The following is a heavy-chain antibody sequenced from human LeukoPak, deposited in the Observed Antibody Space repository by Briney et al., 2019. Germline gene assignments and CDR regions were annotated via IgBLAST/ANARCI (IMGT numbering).Heavy chain of an antibody. D-gene: IGHD3-22*01. CDR2: IDSDGSST. V-gene: IGHV3-74*01. CDR1: GFTFSHDW. J-gene: IGHJ4*02. CDR3: ARERDTSGYIDY. Sequence: GGSLRLSCAASGFTFSHDWMHWVRHAPGKGLVWVSRIDSDGSSTRYADFVKGRFTISRNNAKNTLYLQMNSLGAEDTAVYYCARERDTSGYIDYWGQGTLVTVSS.